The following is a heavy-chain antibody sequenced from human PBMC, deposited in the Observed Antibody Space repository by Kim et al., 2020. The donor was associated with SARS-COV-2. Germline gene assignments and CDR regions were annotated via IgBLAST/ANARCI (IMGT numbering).Heavy chain of an antibody. D-gene: IGHD5-12*01. CDR3: ARARGGYISPFDY. Sequence: GGSLRLSCAASGFTFSNYALHWVRQAPGKGLEWVAVISYDGSNKYYADSVKGRFTISRDNSKGTLYLQMNSLRAEDTAVYYCARARGGYISPFDYWGQGTLVTVSS. CDR1: GFTFSNYA. V-gene: IGHV3-30*04. CDR2: ISYDGSNK. J-gene: IGHJ4*02.